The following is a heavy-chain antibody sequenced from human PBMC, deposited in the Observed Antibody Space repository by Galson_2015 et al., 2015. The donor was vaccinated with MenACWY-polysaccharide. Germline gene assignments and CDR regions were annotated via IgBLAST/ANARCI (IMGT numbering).Heavy chain of an antibody. CDR3: ARGCKYYCDSAGYLNCFDP. Sequence: SLKVSCEASGFTFCSYDINWVRQTPGKGLEWMARMNHNGGNKDYEQKFQGSVTMTRNTSISIAYMELSSLRTADTAVYYCARGCKYYCDSAGYLNCFDPWGQGTLVTVSS. D-gene: IGHD3-22*01. J-gene: IGHJ5*02. V-gene: IGHV1-8*01. CDR1: GFTFCSYD. CDR2: MNHNGGNK.